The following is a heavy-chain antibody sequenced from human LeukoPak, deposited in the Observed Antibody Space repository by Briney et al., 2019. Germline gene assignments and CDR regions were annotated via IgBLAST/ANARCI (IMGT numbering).Heavy chain of an antibody. D-gene: IGHD6-19*01. J-gene: IGHJ3*01. Sequence: SETLSLTCTVSGGSISTYYWSWIRQPAGKGLEWVGRIYTSGITNYNPSLKSRVTISVDTSKNQFSLTLRSVTAADTAVYYCARETEKQWQYWGQGTMATVSS. CDR2: IYTSGIT. CDR1: GGSISTYY. CDR3: ARETEKQWQY. V-gene: IGHV4-4*07.